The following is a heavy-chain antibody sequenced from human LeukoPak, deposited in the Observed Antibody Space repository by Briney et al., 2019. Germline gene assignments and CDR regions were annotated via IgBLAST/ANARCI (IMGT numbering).Heavy chain of an antibody. V-gene: IGHV4-31*03. CDR2: IYYTGST. CDR1: GASINSGTYY. CDR3: ARAGVVTGAKLFDF. J-gene: IGHJ4*02. Sequence: SETLSLTCTVSGASINSGTYYWSWIRHRPGKGLEWIRYIYYTGSTYYNPSLRSRLTMSIDTSKNQFSLRLTSVTAADTAVYYCARAGVVTGAKLFDFWGQGTLVTVSS. D-gene: IGHD4-23*01.